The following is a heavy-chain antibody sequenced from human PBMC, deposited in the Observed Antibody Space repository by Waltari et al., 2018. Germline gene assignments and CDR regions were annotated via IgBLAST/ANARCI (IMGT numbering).Heavy chain of an antibody. CDR1: GYFINTGFF. V-gene: IGHV4-38-2*01. D-gene: IGHD2-2*03. CDR2: IYHDGTT. Sequence: QVQLQESCPGLVRPSETLSLTCDVSGYFINTGFFWGWMRQPPGKGREWIGNIYHDGTTYYNPSLKHRLMISLDTSKNQFSLRLNFVDVADTAVYYCARQTLGYCTSAACRRLETWGQGILVTVSS. CDR3: ARQTLGYCTSAACRRLET. J-gene: IGHJ5*02.